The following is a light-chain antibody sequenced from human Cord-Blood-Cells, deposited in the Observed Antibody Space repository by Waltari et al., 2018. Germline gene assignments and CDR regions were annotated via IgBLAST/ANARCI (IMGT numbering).Light chain of an antibody. CDR2: EVS. CDR1: QIHLHSDGKTY. CDR3: MQSIQLPLT. V-gene: IGKV2D-29*01. Sequence: DIVMTQTPLSLSVSAGQPPSISCKSRQIHLHSDGKTYLYWYLQKPGQPPQPLIYEVSNRFCGVPDRFSGSGSGTDFALKISRVEAEDVGVYYCMQSIQLPLTFGGGTKVEIK. J-gene: IGKJ4*01.